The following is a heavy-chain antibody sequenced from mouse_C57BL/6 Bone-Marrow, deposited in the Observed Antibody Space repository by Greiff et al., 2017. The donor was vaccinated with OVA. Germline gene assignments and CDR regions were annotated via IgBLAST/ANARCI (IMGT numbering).Heavy chain of an antibody. D-gene: IGHD2-14*01. Sequence: EVQLQQSGPELVKPGASVKISCKASGYTFTDYYMNWVKQSHGKSLEWIGDINPNNGGTSYNQKFKGTATLTVDKSSSTAYMELRSLTSEDSAVYYCARGGTTDYWGQGTTLTVSS. CDR2: INPNNGGT. J-gene: IGHJ2*01. CDR3: ARGGTTDY. V-gene: IGHV1-26*01. CDR1: GYTFTDYY.